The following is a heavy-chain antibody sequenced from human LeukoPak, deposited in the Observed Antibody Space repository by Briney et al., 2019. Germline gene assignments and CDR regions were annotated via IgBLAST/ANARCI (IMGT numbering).Heavy chain of an antibody. CDR2: INPNSGGA. V-gene: IGHV1-2*02. CDR1: GYTFTDYY. D-gene: IGHD3-16*01. CDR3: ATQRGSYLWGTDFDY. J-gene: IGHJ4*02. Sequence: GASVKVSCKASGYTFTDYYMHWVRQAPGQGLEWMGWINPNSGGAHYAQKFQGRVTMTRDTSISTAYMELSRLRSDDTAVYYCATQRGSYLWGTDFDYWGQGTLVTVSS.